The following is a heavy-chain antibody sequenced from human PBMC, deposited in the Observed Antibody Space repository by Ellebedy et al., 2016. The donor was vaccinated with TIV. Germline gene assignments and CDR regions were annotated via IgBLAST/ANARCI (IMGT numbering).Heavy chain of an antibody. V-gene: IGHV3-7*01. Sequence: GESLKISCAASGFTFSSYWMTLVRQAPGKGLEWVANINPDESGRYLVGSVKGRFTISRDNTKNSLYLQTSSLRAEDTAVYYCARAGRYNFDSWGQGTLVTVSS. D-gene: IGHD5-18*01. CDR1: GFTFSSYW. CDR3: ARAGRYNFDS. CDR2: INPDESGR. J-gene: IGHJ4*02.